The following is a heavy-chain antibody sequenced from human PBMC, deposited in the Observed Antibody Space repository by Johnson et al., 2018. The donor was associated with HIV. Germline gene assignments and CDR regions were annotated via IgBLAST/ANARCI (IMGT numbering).Heavy chain of an antibody. D-gene: IGHD3-10*01. CDR2: ISYDGGNK. V-gene: IGHV3-30*04. Sequence: VQLVESGGGVVQPGRSLRLSCAASGFTFSSYAMHWVRQAPGKGLEWVAVISYDGGNKYYADSVKGRFTISRDNSKNTLYLQMNSLRAEDTAVYYCARDPYGSGPYVAVDIWGQGTMVTVSS. CDR1: GFTFSSYA. J-gene: IGHJ3*02. CDR3: ARDPYGSGPYVAVDI.